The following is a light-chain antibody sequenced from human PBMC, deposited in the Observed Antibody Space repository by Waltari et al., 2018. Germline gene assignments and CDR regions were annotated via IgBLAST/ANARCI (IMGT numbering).Light chain of an antibody. J-gene: IGKJ1*01. CDR1: QSISNY. V-gene: IGKV1-39*01. CDR2: AAS. Sequence: DIQMTQSPSSLSASVGDRVTINCRASQSISNYLNWYQQKPGKAPKLLIFAASSLQSGVPSRFSGSGSGTDFTLTIRSLQPEDFATYYCQQTYNSPPWTFGQGTKVEIK. CDR3: QQTYNSPPWT.